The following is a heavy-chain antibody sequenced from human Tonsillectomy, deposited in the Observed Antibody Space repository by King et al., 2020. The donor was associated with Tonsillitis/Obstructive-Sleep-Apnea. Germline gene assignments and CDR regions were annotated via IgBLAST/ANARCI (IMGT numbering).Heavy chain of an antibody. D-gene: IGHD3-10*01. J-gene: IGHJ4*02. CDR2: INHSGST. CDR3: ARGLVSGSGEPSDY. V-gene: IGHV4-34*01. CDR1: GGSFSGYY. Sequence: VQLQQWGAGLLKPSETLSLTCAVYGGSFSGYYWSWIRQPPGKGLEWIGEINHSGSTNYNPSLKSRVTISVDTSKNQFSLKLSSVTAADTAVYYCARGLVSGSGEPSDYWGQGTLVTVSS.